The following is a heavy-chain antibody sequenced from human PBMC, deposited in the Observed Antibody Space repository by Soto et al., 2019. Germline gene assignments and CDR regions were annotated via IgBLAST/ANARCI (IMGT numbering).Heavy chain of an antibody. D-gene: IGHD3-9*01. CDR1: GYTLTELS. CDR3: ATDSKYYDILTGYSGLDAFDI. V-gene: IGHV1-24*01. CDR2: FDPEDGET. Sequence: ASVKVSCKVSGYTLTELSMHWVRQAPGKGLEWMGGFDPEDGETIYAQKFQGRVTMTEDTSTDTAYMELSSLRSEDTAVYYCATDSKYYDILTGYSGLDAFDIWGQGTVVTVSS. J-gene: IGHJ3*02.